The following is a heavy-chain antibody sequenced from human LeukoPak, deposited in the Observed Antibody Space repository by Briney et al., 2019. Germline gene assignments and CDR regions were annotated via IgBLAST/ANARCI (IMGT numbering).Heavy chain of an antibody. D-gene: IGHD6-19*01. V-gene: IGHV3-21*01. CDR3: AKGDSSGWEQEDFDY. CDR1: RFTFSTYS. CDR2: ITSSRTYI. J-gene: IGHJ4*02. Sequence: GGSLRLSCAASRFTFSTYSMNWVRQAPGKGLEWVSSITSSRTYIYYADSVKGRFTISRDNAKNALYLQMNSLRAEDTAVYYCAKGDSSGWEQEDFDYWGQGTLVTVSS.